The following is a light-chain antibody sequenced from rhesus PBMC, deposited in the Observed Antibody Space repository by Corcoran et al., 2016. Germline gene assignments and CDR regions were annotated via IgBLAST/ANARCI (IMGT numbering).Light chain of an antibody. CDR2: GAS. V-gene: IGKV3-10*01. CDR3: YQHSSGYS. CDR1: QSVSSY. J-gene: IGKJ2*01. Sequence: QVILTQSPATLSLSPGERATLSCRASQSVSSYLAWYQQKPGQAPRLLLYGASSRATGIPDRVSGSGAGKDFTLTMSRLEPEDVGVYHCYQHSSGYSFGQGTKVEIK.